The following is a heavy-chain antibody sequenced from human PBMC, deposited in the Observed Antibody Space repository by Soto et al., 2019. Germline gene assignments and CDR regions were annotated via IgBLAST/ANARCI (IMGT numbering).Heavy chain of an antibody. Sequence: SLRLSCEASGFSFSTFDMSWVRQAPGKGLEWVGNTKPDETETYYADSVEGRFTISRDNAKSSLYLQMDSLRVEDTAVYYCATIGDVTFHYWGQGTPVTVSS. V-gene: IGHV3-7*02. CDR2: TKPDETET. J-gene: IGHJ4*02. CDR1: GFSFSTFD. D-gene: IGHD4-4*01. CDR3: ATIGDVTFHY.